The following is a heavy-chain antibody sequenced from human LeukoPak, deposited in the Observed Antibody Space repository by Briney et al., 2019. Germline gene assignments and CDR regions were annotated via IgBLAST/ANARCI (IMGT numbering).Heavy chain of an antibody. J-gene: IGHJ4*02. Sequence: PGGSLRLSCAASGFTFSVHYMDWVRQAPGKGLEWVGRSRNKANSYTTDYAASVKGRFTISRDDSKNSLYLQMNSLKTEDTAVYYCARAYTSGWYSPGYWGQGTLVNVSS. D-gene: IGHD6-19*01. CDR2: SRNKANSYTT. V-gene: IGHV3-72*01. CDR3: ARAYTSGWYSPGY. CDR1: GFTFSVHY.